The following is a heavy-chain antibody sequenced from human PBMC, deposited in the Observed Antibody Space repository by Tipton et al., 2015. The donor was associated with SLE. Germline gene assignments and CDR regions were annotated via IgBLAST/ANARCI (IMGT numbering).Heavy chain of an antibody. CDR1: GGSISSSSYY. CDR3: ASQRITIFGVVSGFDY. V-gene: IGHV4-39*01. J-gene: IGHJ4*02. D-gene: IGHD3-3*01. CDR2: IYYSGST. Sequence: LRLSCTVSGGSISSSSYYWGWIRQPPGKGLEWIGSIYYSGSTYYNPSLKSRVTISVDTSKNQFSLELSSVTAADTAVYYCASQRITIFGVVSGFDYWGQGTLVTVSS.